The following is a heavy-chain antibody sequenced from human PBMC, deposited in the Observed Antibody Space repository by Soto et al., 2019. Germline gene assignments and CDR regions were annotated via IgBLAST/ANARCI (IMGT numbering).Heavy chain of an antibody. CDR3: ARDKITGLFDY. V-gene: IGHV4-59*12. J-gene: IGHJ4*02. CDR2: IYYSGST. Sequence: PSETLSLTCTVSGGSLSSYCWSWIRQPPGKGLEWIGYIYYSGSTYYNPSLKSRVTISVDTSKNQFSLKLSSVTAADTAVYYCARDKITGLFDYWGQGTLVTVSS. CDR1: GGSLSSYC. D-gene: IGHD2-8*02.